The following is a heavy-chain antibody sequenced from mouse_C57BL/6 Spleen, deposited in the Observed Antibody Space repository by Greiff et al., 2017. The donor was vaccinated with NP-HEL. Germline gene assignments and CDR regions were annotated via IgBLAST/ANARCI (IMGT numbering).Heavy chain of an antibody. CDR3: ARSYGNYDFDY. V-gene: IGHV1-59*01. CDR1: GYTFTSYW. J-gene: IGHJ2*01. D-gene: IGHD2-10*02. Sequence: QVQLQQPGAELVRPGTSVKLSCKASGYTFTSYWMHWVKQRPGQGLEWIGVIDPSDSYTNYNQKFKGKATLTVDTSSSTAYMQLSSLTSEDSAVYYCARSYGNYDFDYWGQGTTLTVSS. CDR2: IDPSDSYT.